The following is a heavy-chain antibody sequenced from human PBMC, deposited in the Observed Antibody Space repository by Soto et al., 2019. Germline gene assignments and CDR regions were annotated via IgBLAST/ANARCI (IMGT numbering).Heavy chain of an antibody. Sequence: SETLSLTCTVSGYSISSGYHWAWIRQPPGKGLEWLGSVHYSGNTYYNPSLKSRLTISVDKSKNQFSLNLSSVTAADTAVYYCARQFRVLAERRWFEPWGQGTLVNVS. D-gene: IGHD3-3*01. CDR1: GYSISSGYH. CDR2: VHYSGNT. V-gene: IGHV4-38-2*02. J-gene: IGHJ5*02. CDR3: ARQFRVLAERRWFEP.